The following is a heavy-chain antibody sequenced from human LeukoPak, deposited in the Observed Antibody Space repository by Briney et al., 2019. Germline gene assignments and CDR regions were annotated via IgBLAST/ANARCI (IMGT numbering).Heavy chain of an antibody. D-gene: IGHD3-22*01. CDR3: AREYYYDSSGHPLVDY. CDR2: IIGSGGTT. CDR1: GFTFSSYA. V-gene: IGHV3-23*01. Sequence: GGSLRLSCAASGFTFSSYAMNWVRQVPGKGLEWVSVIIGSGGTTYYADSVKGRFTISRDNSKNTLYLQMNSLRAEDTAVYYCAREYYYDSSGHPLVDYWGQGTLVTVSS. J-gene: IGHJ4*02.